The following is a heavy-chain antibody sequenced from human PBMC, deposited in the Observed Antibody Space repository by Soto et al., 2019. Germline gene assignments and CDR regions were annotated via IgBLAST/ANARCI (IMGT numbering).Heavy chain of an antibody. CDR2: IYSGGST. V-gene: IGHV3-53*04. CDR3: ARDSRSGYYRDYYYYYMYV. Sequence: GGSLRLSCAASGLTVSSNYMSWVRQAPGKGLEWVSVIYSGGSTYYADSVKGRFTISRHNSKNTLYLQMNSLRAEDTAVYYCARDSRSGYYRDYYYYYMYVWGKGTTVTVSS. CDR1: GLTVSSNY. J-gene: IGHJ6*03. D-gene: IGHD3-3*01.